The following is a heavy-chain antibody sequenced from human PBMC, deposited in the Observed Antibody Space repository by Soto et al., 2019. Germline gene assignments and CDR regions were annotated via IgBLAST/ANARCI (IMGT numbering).Heavy chain of an antibody. V-gene: IGHV2-26*01. Sequence: SGPTLVNPTETLTLTCTVSGFSLSNARMGVSWIRQPPGEALEWLAHIFSNDEKSYSTSLKSRLTISKDTSKSQVVLTMTNMDPVDTATYYCARTPNYYDSSGYYYGPSYFDYWGQGTLVTVSS. CDR1: GFSLSNARMG. J-gene: IGHJ4*02. CDR3: ARTPNYYDSSGYYYGPSYFDY. CDR2: IFSNDEK. D-gene: IGHD3-22*01.